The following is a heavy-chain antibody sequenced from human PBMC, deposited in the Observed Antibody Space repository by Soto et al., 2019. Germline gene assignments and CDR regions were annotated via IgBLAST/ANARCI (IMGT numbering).Heavy chain of an antibody. V-gene: IGHV4-59*01. J-gene: IGHJ4*02. CDR1: GGSISSYY. D-gene: IGHD3-10*01. CDR2: IYYSGST. CDR3: AIVYYGSGSPQPPDY. Sequence: KTSETLSLTCTVSGGSISSYYWSWIRQPPGKGLEWIGYIYYSGSTNYNPSLKSRVTISVDTSKNQFSLKLSSVTAADTAVYYCAIVYYGSGSPQPPDYWGQGTLVTVSS.